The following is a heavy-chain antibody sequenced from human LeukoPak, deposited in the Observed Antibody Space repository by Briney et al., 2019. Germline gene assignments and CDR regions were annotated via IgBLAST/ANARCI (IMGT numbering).Heavy chain of an antibody. CDR3: ARDRSGALDI. CDR1: GGSISSGSYY. J-gene: IGHJ3*02. V-gene: IGHV4-61*02. CDR2: IYTSGST. Sequence: SETLSLTCTVSGGSISSGSYYWSWIRQPAGKGLEWIGRIYTSGSTNYNPSLKSRVTISVDTYKNQFSLKLSSVTAADTAVYYCARDRSGALDIWGQGTMVTVSS. D-gene: IGHD3-10*01.